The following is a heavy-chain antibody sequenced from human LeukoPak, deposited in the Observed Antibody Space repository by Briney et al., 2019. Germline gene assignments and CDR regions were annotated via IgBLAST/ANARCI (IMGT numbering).Heavy chain of an antibody. CDR3: ARGVYFFDY. J-gene: IGHJ4*02. CDR2: ISSSDDFR. D-gene: IGHD3-10*01. Sequence: GGSLRLSCAASGFTFSSYSMNWVRQAPGKGLEWVSSISSSDDFRYYADSVKGRFTISRDNAKNSLYLRMNSLRAEDTAVYYCARGVYFFDYWGQGTLVTVSS. CDR1: GFTFSSYS. V-gene: IGHV3-21*01.